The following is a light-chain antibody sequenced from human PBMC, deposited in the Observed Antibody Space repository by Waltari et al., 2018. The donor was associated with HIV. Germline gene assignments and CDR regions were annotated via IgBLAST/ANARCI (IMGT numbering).Light chain of an antibody. CDR3: CSYVSNVI. CDR2: EVS. V-gene: IGLV2-23*02. CDR1: SSAVATYKF. J-gene: IGLJ2*01. Sequence: QSALTQPASVSGSPGQSITISCTRTSSAVATYKFVSWYQQHPGKAPKLMIYEVSKRPSGVSDRFSGSKSGDTASLTISGLQAEDEADYYCCSYVSNVIFGGGTKLTVL.